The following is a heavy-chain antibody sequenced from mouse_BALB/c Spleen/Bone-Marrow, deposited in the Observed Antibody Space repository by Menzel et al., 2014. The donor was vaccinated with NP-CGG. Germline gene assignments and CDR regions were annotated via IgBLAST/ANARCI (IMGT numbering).Heavy chain of an antibody. CDR1: GYTFTSYW. J-gene: IGHJ3*01. D-gene: IGHD1-2*01. Sequence: QVQLQQSGAELAKPGASVKMSCKASGYTFTSYWMHWVKQRPGQGLEWIGYINPSTGYTDYNQKFKDKATLTADESSSTAYMQLSSLTSDDSAVYYCARVYYGYFFAYWGQGTLVTVSA. CDR3: ARVYYGYFFAY. V-gene: IGHV1-7*01. CDR2: INPSTGYT.